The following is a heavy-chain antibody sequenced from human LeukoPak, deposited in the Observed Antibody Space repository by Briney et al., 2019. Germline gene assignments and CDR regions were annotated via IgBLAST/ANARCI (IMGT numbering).Heavy chain of an antibody. D-gene: IGHD1/OR15-1a*01. CDR1: GISLSTRALG. J-gene: IGHJ4*01. V-gene: IGHV2-5*01. CDR2: IYWYDDK. Sequence: SGRTLMIPRPTLALTFTFYGISLSTRALGMGWIREPPGKALEWLSLIYWYDDKRYSPALKIRLTITKDTSKNQVVHTMTNMDPVDTATYCCARRPLPGTCDYWGHGTLLTVPS. CDR3: ARRPLPGTCDY.